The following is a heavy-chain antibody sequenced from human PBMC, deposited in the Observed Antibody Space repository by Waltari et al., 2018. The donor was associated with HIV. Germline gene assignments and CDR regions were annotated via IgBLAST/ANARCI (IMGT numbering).Heavy chain of an antibody. CDR2: INPNSGGT. CDR1: GYTFTGYY. J-gene: IGHJ5*02. CDR3: ARDQDIVVVVAAGGWFDP. Sequence: QVQLVQSGAEVKKPGASVKVSCKASGYTFTGYYMHWVRQAPGQGLEWMGWINPNSGGTNYAQKFQGRVTMTRDTSISTAYMERSRLRSDDTAVDYCARDQDIVVVVAAGGWFDPWGQGTLVTVSS. D-gene: IGHD2-15*01. V-gene: IGHV1-2*02.